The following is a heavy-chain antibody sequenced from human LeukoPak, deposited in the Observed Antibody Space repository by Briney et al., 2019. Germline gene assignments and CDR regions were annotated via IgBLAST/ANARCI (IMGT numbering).Heavy chain of an antibody. CDR1: GFPVRSRY. D-gene: IGHD3-3*01. CDR2: IYSGGTT. J-gene: IGHJ4*02. Sequence: GGSLRLSCEVSGFPVRSRYMTWDRQPPGKGLECVAVIYSGGTTYHIDSVKGRFTISRDISKSTMYLEMNNLRVEDTATYYCASLEGGPSDGRWGQGTLVIVSS. V-gene: IGHV3-53*01. CDR3: ASLEGGPSDGR.